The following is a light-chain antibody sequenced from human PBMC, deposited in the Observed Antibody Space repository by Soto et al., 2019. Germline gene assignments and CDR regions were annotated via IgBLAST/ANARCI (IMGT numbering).Light chain of an antibody. CDR3: SAYTVSRTYV. CDR1: SSDVGAYNF. Sequence: QSVLTQPASVSGSPGQSITISCTGTSSDVGAYNFVSWHQQHPGKAPKLMIYNVYDRPSGISYRFSGSKSGNTASLTISGLQGEDEADYYCSAYTVSRTYVFGTGTKLNVL. CDR2: NVY. V-gene: IGLV2-14*03. J-gene: IGLJ1*01.